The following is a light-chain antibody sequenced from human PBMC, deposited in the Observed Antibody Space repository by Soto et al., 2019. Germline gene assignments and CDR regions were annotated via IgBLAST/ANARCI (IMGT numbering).Light chain of an antibody. CDR1: QNIFSY. Sequence: DIQMTQSPSSLSASVGDRVTITCRASQNIFSYLSWYQHKPGKAPKLLIYAASSLQSGVPSRFSGSGSGTDFALTISRLEPEDFAVYYCQQYGSSPWTFGQGTKVDI. J-gene: IGKJ1*01. CDR2: AAS. CDR3: QQYGSSPWT. V-gene: IGKV1-39*01.